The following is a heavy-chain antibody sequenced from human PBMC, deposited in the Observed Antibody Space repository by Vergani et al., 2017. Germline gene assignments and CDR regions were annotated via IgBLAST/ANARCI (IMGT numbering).Heavy chain of an antibody. Sequence: QVQLQESGPGLVKPSQTLSLTCTVSGGSINSHNYYWSWIRQPAGKGLEWIGRIHTSVSTNYNPSLKSRVTMSEDTSKNQFSLTLTSVTAADTSVYFCARGSCLGGSCYKPLFDYWVQGILVTVSS. CDR2: IHTSVST. D-gene: IGHD2-15*01. V-gene: IGHV4-61*02. J-gene: IGHJ4*02. CDR1: GGSINSHNYY. CDR3: ARGSCLGGSCYKPLFDY.